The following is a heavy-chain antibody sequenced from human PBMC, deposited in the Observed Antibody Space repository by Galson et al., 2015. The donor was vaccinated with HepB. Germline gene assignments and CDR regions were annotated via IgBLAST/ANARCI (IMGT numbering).Heavy chain of an antibody. CDR3: AKGLRGSCSGGSCRQGHYYYYYYMDV. CDR2: ISWNSGSI. V-gene: IGHV3-9*01. J-gene: IGHJ6*03. D-gene: IGHD2-15*01. Sequence: SLRLSCAASGFTFDDYAMHWVRQAPGKGLEWVSGISWNSGSIGYADSVKGRFTISRDNAKNSLYLQMNSLRAEDTALYYCAKGLRGSCSGGSCRQGHYYYYYYMDVWGKGTTVTVSS. CDR1: GFTFDDYA.